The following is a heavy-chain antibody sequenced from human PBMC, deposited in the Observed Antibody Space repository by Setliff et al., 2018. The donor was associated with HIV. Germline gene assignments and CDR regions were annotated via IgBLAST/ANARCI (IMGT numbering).Heavy chain of an antibody. CDR1: GYTFTSYD. J-gene: IGHJ5*02. D-gene: IGHD3-16*02. V-gene: IGHV1-8*01. Sequence: ASVKVSCKASGYTFTSYDINWVRQAPGRGLEWMGWMNPNSGNTNYAQKFQGRVTITADKSTSTAYMELSSLRSEDTAVYYCARGPRVILGNWFDPWGQGTLVTVSS. CDR3: ARGPRVILGNWFDP. CDR2: MNPNSGNT.